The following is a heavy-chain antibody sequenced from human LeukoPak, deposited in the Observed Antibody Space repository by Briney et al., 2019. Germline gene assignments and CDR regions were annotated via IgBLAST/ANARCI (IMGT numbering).Heavy chain of an antibody. Sequence: TPGGSLRLSCAASGFTFSDCYMSWIRQAPGKGLEWVSYISSSGSTIYYADSVKGRFTISRDNAKNSLYLQMNSLRAEDTAVYYCASGDTAMDNLDYWGQGTLVTVSS. CDR3: ASGDTAMDNLDY. D-gene: IGHD5-18*01. CDR2: ISSSGSTI. V-gene: IGHV3-11*04. J-gene: IGHJ4*02. CDR1: GFTFSDCY.